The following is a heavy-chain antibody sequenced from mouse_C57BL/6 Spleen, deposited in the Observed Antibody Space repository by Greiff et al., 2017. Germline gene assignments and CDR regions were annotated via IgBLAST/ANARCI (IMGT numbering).Heavy chain of an antibody. Sequence: QVQLQQSGPELVKPGASVKISCKASGYTFTDYYINWVKQRPGQGLEWIGWIFPGSGSTYYNEKFKGKATLTVDKSSSTASMLLSSLTSEDSAVXFCARGEGPFAYWGQGTLVTVSA. CDR3: ARGEGPFAY. CDR2: IFPGSGST. CDR1: GYTFTDYY. V-gene: IGHV1-75*01. J-gene: IGHJ3*01.